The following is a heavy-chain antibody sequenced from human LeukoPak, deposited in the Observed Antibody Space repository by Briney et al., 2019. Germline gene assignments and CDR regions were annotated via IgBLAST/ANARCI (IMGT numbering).Heavy chain of an antibody. V-gene: IGHV1-18*01. Sequence: ASVKVSCKASGYSFTTYGISWVRQAPGQGLEWMGWITAYNGNTNYGQKFQGRVTMTTDISTITAYMELRSLRSDDTAVYYCAGFYCSTTSCDPRGYSYGFDQWGQGTLVTVS. J-gene: IGHJ4*02. D-gene: IGHD2-2*01. CDR3: AGFYCSTTSCDPRGYSYGFDQ. CDR2: ITAYNGNT. CDR1: GYSFTTYG.